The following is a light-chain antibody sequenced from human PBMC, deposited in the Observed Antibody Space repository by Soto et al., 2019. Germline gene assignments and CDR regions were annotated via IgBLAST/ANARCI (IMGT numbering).Light chain of an antibody. CDR3: SSYTNKDTLL. CDR1: VSDVGGYDH. V-gene: IGLV2-14*03. CDR2: DVT. J-gene: IGLJ3*02. Sequence: QSALTQPASVSGSPGQWITISCTGTVSDVGGYDHVSWYQQHPGKAPKLIIYDVTVRPSGISPRFSGSKSDNTASLAVSGLQPEDEADYYCSSYTNKDTLLFGGGTKLTVL.